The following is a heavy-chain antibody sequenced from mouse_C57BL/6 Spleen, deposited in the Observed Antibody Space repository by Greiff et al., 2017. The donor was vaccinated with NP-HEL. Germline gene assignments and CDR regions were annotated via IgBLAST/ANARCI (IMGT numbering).Heavy chain of an antibody. Sequence: QVQLQQSGPELVKPGASVKISCKASGYSFTSYYIHWVKQRPGQGLEWIGWIYPGSGNTKYNEKFKGKATLTADTSSSTAYMQLSSLTSEDSAVYDCARWGGPVVAHYFDYWGQGTTLTVSS. J-gene: IGHJ2*01. V-gene: IGHV1-66*01. D-gene: IGHD1-1*01. CDR3: ARWGGPVVAHYFDY. CDR1: GYSFTSYY. CDR2: IYPGSGNT.